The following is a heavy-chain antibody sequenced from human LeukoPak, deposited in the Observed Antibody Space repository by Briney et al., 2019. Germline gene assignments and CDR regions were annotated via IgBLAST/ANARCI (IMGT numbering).Heavy chain of an antibody. V-gene: IGHV3-20*01. D-gene: IGHD2-2*01. CDR3: ARAPITSPFYFDY. CDR1: GFAFDEHG. Sequence: PGGSLRLSCTASGFAFDEHGMSWVRQVPGKGLEWVSGINWSGGSTGYADPLRGRFTISRDNAKNSLYLQMDSLRAEDTALYNCARAPITSPFYFDYWGQGTLVTVSS. CDR2: INWSGGST. J-gene: IGHJ4*02.